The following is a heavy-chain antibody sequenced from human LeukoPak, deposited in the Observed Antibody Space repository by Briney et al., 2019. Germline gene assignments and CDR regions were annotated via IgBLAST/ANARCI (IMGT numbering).Heavy chain of an antibody. CDR3: TAHLASVGAGEFDY. D-gene: IGHD3-10*01. J-gene: IGHJ4*02. V-gene: IGHV3-23*01. CDR2: ISGGGGST. CDR1: GFTFSSYA. Sequence: GGSLRLSCAASGFTFSSYAMSWVRQAPGKGLEWVSAISGGGGSTYYVDSVKGRFTISRDNSKNTLYLQMNSLRAEDTAVYYWTAHLASVGAGEFDYWGQGTLVTVSS.